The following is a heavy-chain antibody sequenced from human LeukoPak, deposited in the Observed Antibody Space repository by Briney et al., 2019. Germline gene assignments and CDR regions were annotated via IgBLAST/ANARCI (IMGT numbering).Heavy chain of an antibody. V-gene: IGHV5-51*01. CDR3: ASGQGYCTGGSCLQGDWFDP. Sequence: GESLKISCKGSVYSFTNYWIGWVRQMPGKGLEWMGIIYPGDSDTRYNPSFQGQVTISADKSISTAYLQWSSLKASDTAMYYCASGQGYCTGGSCLQGDWFDPWGQGTLVTVSS. D-gene: IGHD2-15*01. CDR1: VYSFTNYW. CDR2: IYPGDSDT. J-gene: IGHJ5*02.